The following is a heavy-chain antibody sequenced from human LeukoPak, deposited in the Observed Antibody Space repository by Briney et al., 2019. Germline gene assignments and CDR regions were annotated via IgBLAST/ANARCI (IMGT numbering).Heavy chain of an antibody. Sequence: ASVKVSCKASGYTFTSYYMHWVRQAPGQGLEWMGIINPSGGSTSYAQKFQGRVTMTRDTSTSTVYMELSSLRSEDTAVYYCARVAGTTGQTYYYYYYMDVWGKGTTVTVSS. D-gene: IGHD1-1*01. V-gene: IGHV1-46*01. CDR2: INPSGGST. CDR1: GYTFTSYY. J-gene: IGHJ6*03. CDR3: ARVAGTTGQTYYYYYYMDV.